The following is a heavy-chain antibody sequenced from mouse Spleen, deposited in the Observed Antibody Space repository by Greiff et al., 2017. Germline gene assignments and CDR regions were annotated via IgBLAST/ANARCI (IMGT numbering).Heavy chain of an antibody. D-gene: IGHD2-2*01. Sequence: VKLVESGAELMKPGASVKISCKATGYTFSSYWIEWVKQRPGHGLEWIGEILPGSGSTNYNEKFKGKATFTADTSSNTAYMQLSSLTSEDSAVYYCASPYGYDVGFAYWGQGTLVTVSA. V-gene: IGHV1-9*01. CDR2: ILPGSGST. CDR3: ASPYGYDVGFAY. CDR1: GYTFSSYW. J-gene: IGHJ3*01.